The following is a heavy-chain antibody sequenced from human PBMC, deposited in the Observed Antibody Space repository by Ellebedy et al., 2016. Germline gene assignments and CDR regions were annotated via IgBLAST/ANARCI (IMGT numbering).Heavy chain of an antibody. J-gene: IGHJ5*02. CDR1: GYSISSGYY. V-gene: IGHV4-38-2*02. CDR2: IYHSGST. Sequence: SETLSLXXTVSGYSISSGYYWGWIRQPPGKGLEWIGSIYHSGSTYYNPSLKSRVTISVDTSKNQFSLKLSSVTAADTAVYYCARLCRTRRGYSGYDSWGQGTLVTVSS. CDR3: ARLCRTRRGYSGYDS. D-gene: IGHD5-12*01.